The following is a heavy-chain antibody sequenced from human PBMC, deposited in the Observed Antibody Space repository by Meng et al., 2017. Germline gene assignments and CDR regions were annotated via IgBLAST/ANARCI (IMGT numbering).Heavy chain of an antibody. D-gene: IGHD6-13*01. CDR2: IYPGDSDT. Sequence: KVSCKGSGYSFTSYWIGWVRQMPGKGLEWMGIIYPGDSDTRYSPSFQGRVTISADKSISTAYLQWSSLKASDTAMYYCARHRYIAAEIDYWGQGTLVTVSS. CDR3: ARHRYIAAEIDY. CDR1: GYSFTSYW. J-gene: IGHJ4*02. V-gene: IGHV5-51*01.